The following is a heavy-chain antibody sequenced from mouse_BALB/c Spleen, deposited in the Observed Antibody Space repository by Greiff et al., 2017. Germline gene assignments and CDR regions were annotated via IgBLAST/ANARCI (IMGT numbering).Heavy chain of an antibody. CDR2: IYPGNSDT. CDR3: TRTYRYDEDYAMDY. J-gene: IGHJ4*01. V-gene: IGHV1-5*01. CDR1: GYSFTSYW. Sequence: VQLQQSGTVLARPGASVKMSCKASGYSFTSYWMHWVKQRPGQGLEWIGAIYPGNSDTSYNQKFKGKAKLTAVTSASTAYMELSSLTNEDSAVYYCTRTYRYDEDYAMDYWGQGTSVTVSS. D-gene: IGHD2-14*01.